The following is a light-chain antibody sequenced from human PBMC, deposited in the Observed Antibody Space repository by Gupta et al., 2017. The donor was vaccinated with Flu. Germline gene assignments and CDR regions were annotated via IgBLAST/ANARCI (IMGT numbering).Light chain of an antibody. V-gene: IGKV1-39*01. J-gene: IGKJ3*01. Sequence: DIQMTQSPSSLSASVGDRVTITCRASQSITTFLNWYQQKPGKAPNLLIYAASSLQSGVPSRFSGSGSGTDFTLTISSLQPEDFATYYCQQSHSTPRTFGPGTKVEIK. CDR1: QSITTF. CDR2: AAS. CDR3: QQSHSTPRT.